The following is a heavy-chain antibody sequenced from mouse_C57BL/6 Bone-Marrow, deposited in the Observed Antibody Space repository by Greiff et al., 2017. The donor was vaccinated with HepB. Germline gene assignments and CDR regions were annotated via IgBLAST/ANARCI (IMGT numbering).Heavy chain of an antibody. J-gene: IGHJ2*01. Sequence: QVQLQQSGAELARPGASVKLSCKASGYTFTSYGISWVKQRTGQGLEWIGEIYTRSGNTYYNEKFKGKATLTADKSSSTAYMELRSLTSEDSAVYFCARGATVVANLDYWGQGTTLTVSS. D-gene: IGHD1-1*01. CDR3: ARGATVVANLDY. CDR1: GYTFTSYG. CDR2: IYTRSGNT. V-gene: IGHV1-81*01.